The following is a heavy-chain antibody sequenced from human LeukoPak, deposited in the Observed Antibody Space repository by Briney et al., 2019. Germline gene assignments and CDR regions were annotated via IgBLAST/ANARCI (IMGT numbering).Heavy chain of an antibody. J-gene: IGHJ4*02. CDR2: IYHSGST. CDR1: GYSISSGYD. D-gene: IGHD3-10*01. CDR3: ARVGWFGELLSHTAHFDY. Sequence: SETLSLTCTVSGYSISSGYDWGWIRQPPGKGLEWIGSIYHSGSTYYNPSLKSRVTISVDTSKNQFSLKLSSVTAADTAVYYCARVGWFGELLSHTAHFDYWGQGTLVTVSS. V-gene: IGHV4-38-2*02.